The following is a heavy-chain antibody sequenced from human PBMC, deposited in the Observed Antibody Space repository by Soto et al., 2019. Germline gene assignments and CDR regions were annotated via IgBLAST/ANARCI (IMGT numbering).Heavy chain of an antibody. CDR2: INSDGSST. CDR1: GFTFSSYW. V-gene: IGHV3-74*01. Sequence: EVQLVESGGGLVQPGGYLRLSCAASGFTFSSYWMHWVRQAPGKGLVWVSRINSDGSSTSYADSVKGRFTISRDNAKNTLYLQMNSVRAEDTAVYYCARWENTILVAFDIWGQGTMVTVSS. D-gene: IGHD3-3*01. J-gene: IGHJ3*02. CDR3: ARWENTILVAFDI.